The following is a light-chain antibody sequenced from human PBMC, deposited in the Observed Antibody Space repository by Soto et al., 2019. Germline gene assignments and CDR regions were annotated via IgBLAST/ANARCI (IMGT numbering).Light chain of an antibody. CDR1: QSVSSNY. CDR3: QQYGSSPFT. V-gene: IGKV3-20*01. CDR2: GAS. Sequence: EIVLTQSPGTLSLSPGERATLSCRASQSVSSNYLAWYQQKPGQAPRLLIYGASSRATGIPDRFSGSGSGTDFTLNISRLEPEDSAVYYSQQYGSSPFTCGPGTRVDIK. J-gene: IGKJ3*01.